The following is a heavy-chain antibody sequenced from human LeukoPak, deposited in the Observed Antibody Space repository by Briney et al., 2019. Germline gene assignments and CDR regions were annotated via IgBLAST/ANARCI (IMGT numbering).Heavy chain of an antibody. CDR3: ATDSGYDSGVGY. CDR1: GFTFSSYS. V-gene: IGHV3-21*01. J-gene: IGHJ4*02. CDR2: ISSSSSYI. Sequence: GGSLRLSCAASGFTFSSYSMNWVRQAPGKGLEWVSSISSSSSYIYYADSVKGRFTISRDNAKNSLYLQMNSLRAEDTAVYYCATDSGYDSGVGYWGQGTLVTVSS. D-gene: IGHD5-12*01.